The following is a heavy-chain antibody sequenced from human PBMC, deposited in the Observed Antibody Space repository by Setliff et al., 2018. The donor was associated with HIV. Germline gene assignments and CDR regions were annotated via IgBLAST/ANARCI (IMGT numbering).Heavy chain of an antibody. Sequence: GSLRLSCAASGFTFSTYAMSWVRQTPGKGLEWVGRIKSRTVTETTDVAAPVKGRFTISRDDSKNTFYLQMDSLKSEDTAVYYCISLYLGYWGQGALVTVSS. CDR3: ISLYLGY. CDR1: GFTFSTYA. CDR2: IKSRTVTETT. V-gene: IGHV3-15*01. J-gene: IGHJ4*02. D-gene: IGHD2-8*01.